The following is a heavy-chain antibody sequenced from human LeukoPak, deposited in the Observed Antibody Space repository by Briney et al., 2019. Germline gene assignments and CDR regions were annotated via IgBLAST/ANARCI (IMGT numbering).Heavy chain of an antibody. CDR3: ANHRSGARYFDY. V-gene: IGHV4-59*01. D-gene: IGHD1-14*01. Sequence: SETLSLTCSVSGASINSFFWSWIRQSPGKALEWIGYINYSGTANYKPSLKSRVTISLDTSKNQVSLRLTSVTGADTAVYYCANHRSGARYFDYWGQGTLVTVSS. CDR2: INYSGTA. J-gene: IGHJ4*02. CDR1: GASINSFF.